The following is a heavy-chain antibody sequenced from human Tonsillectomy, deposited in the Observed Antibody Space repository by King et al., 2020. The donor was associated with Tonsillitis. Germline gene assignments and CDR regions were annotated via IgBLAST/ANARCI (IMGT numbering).Heavy chain of an antibody. Sequence: TLKESGPTLVKPTQTLTLTCTFSGFSLSTPGVGVGWIRQPPGKALEWLALIYWNNDKRYSPSLKSRLTITKDTSKIQVVLTTTNMDPVDTATYYCAHVTPVGYNWAYGAFDIWGLGTTVTVSS. J-gene: IGHJ3*02. CDR2: IYWNNDK. D-gene: IGHD1-20*01. CDR3: AHVTPVGYNWAYGAFDI. V-gene: IGHV2-5*01. CDR1: GFSLSTPGVG.